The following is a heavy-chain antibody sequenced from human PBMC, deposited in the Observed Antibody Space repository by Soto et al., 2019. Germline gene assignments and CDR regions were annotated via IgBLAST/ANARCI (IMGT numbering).Heavy chain of an antibody. V-gene: IGHV3-23*01. Sequence: EVQLLESGGGLVQPGGSLRLSCAASGFTFSSYAMSWVRQAPGKGLEWVSAISGSGGSTYYADSVKGRFTISRDNSKNTLYLQMNSLRAEDTAVYYCANVLLPAAYRGTRPDAFDIWGQGTMVTVSS. D-gene: IGHD2-2*01. CDR3: ANVLLPAAYRGTRPDAFDI. CDR1: GFTFSSYA. CDR2: ISGSGGST. J-gene: IGHJ3*02.